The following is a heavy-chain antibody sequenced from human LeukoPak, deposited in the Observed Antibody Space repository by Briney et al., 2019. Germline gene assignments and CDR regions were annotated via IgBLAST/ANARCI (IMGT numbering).Heavy chain of an antibody. V-gene: IGHV3-21*01. CDR1: GFTFSTYS. J-gene: IGHJ3*02. Sequence: GGSLRLSCAASGFTFSTYSMNWVRQAPGKGLEWVSSISSGSGYIYYADSVKGRFTISRDNAKNSLYLQMNSLRAEDTAVYYCARDKGGSSGYYYVGFIDTWGQGTLVTVSS. CDR3: ARDKGGSSGYYYVGFIDT. D-gene: IGHD3-22*01. CDR2: ISSGSGYI.